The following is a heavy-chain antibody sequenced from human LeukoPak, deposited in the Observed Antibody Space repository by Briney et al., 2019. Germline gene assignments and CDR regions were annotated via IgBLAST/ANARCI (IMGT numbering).Heavy chain of an antibody. Sequence: ASVKVSCKASGYTFTGYYMHWVRQAPGQGLEWMGWINPNSGGTNYAQKFQGRVTMTRDTSISTAYMELSRLRSDDTAVYYCARVDSRGWCYFDYWGQGTLVTVSS. CDR3: ARVDSRGWCYFDY. CDR2: INPNSGGT. J-gene: IGHJ4*02. CDR1: GYTFTGYY. D-gene: IGHD6-19*01. V-gene: IGHV1-2*02.